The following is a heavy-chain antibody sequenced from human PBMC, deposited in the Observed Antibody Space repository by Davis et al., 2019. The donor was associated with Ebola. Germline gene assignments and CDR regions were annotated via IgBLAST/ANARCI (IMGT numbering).Heavy chain of an antibody. CDR1: GFTFSSYW. CDR2: INSDGSST. V-gene: IGHV3-74*01. J-gene: IGHJ4*02. CDR3: ARDLGAYCSGGSCPAGY. Sequence: GESLKISCAASGFTFSSYWMHWVRQAPGKGLVWVSRINSDGSSTSYADSVKGRFTISRDNAKNSLYLQMNSLRAEDTAVYYCARDLGAYCSGGSCPAGYWGQGTLVTVSS. D-gene: IGHD2-15*01.